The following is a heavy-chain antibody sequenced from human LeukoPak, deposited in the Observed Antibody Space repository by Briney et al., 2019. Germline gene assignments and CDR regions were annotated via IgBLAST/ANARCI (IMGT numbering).Heavy chain of an antibody. D-gene: IGHD5-24*01. CDR3: AKGRRDGHNFDFDY. CDR2: ISGGGGTT. J-gene: IGHJ4*02. Sequence: GGSLRLSCAASGFTFSNYAMNWVRQAPGKGLEWVSTISGGGGTTYYAGSVKGRFTISRDSSKNTLYLQMNSLRAEDTAAYYCAKGRRDGHNFDFDYWGQGTLVTVSS. V-gene: IGHV3-23*01. CDR1: GFTFSNYA.